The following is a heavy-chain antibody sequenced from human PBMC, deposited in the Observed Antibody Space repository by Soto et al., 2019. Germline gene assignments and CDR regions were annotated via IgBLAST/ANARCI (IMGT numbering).Heavy chain of an antibody. CDR3: AKGDNLGPKTGYAFDP. V-gene: IGHV6-1*01. J-gene: IGHJ5*02. D-gene: IGHD5-12*01. Sequence: PSQTLSLTCVISGDSVSNKNTAWNWIRQSPSGGLEWLGRTYYRSKWYNDYATSMKSRITISPDTSNNQFSLQLNSVTPEDTAVYFCAKGDNLGPKTGYAFDPWGQGIMVTVSS. CDR1: GDSVSNKNTA. CDR2: TYYRSKWYN.